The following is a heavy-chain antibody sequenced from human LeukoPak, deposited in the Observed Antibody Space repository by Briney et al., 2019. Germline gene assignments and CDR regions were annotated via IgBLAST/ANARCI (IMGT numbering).Heavy chain of an antibody. Sequence: SVKVSCKASGGTFSSYAISWVRQAPGQGLEWMGRIIPILGIANYAQKFQGRVTMTEDTSTDTAYMELSSLRSEDTAVYYCATDATLTSRAAAGTPYYYYGMDVWGQGTTVTVSS. J-gene: IGHJ6*02. CDR3: ATDATLTSRAAAGTPYYYYGMDV. CDR1: GGTFSSYA. CDR2: IIPILGIA. V-gene: IGHV1-69*04. D-gene: IGHD6-13*01.